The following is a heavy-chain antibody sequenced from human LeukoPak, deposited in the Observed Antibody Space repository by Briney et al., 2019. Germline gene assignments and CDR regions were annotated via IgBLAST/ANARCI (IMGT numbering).Heavy chain of an antibody. Sequence: GGSLRLSCAASGLTFSNFNMNWVRQAPGKGLEWVSCISTTSGYIYYADSVKGRFTISRDNAKNSLYLQMNSLRVEDTAVYYCAREGGSSSWGFDPWGQGTLVTVSS. J-gene: IGHJ5*02. CDR3: AREGGSSSWGFDP. D-gene: IGHD6-6*01. CDR1: GLTFSNFN. V-gene: IGHV3-21*01. CDR2: ISTTSGYI.